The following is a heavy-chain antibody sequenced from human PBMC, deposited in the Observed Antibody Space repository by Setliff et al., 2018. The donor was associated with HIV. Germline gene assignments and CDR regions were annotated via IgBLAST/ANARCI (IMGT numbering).Heavy chain of an antibody. D-gene: IGHD2-2*01. CDR1: GASVNYNT. J-gene: IGHJ5*02. CDR3: ARGGTSSNWFGP. V-gene: IGHV4-59*02. CDR2: IYNSVTT. Sequence: SETLSLTCSVSGASVNYNTWSWIRQAPGKGLQWIGFIYNSVTTNYNPPLKSRATMSLDTSKNQFSLKLTSVTAADTAVYYCARGGTSSNWFGPWGQGTLVTVSS.